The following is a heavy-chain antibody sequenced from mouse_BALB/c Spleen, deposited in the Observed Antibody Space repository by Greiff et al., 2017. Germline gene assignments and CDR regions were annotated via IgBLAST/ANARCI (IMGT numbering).Heavy chain of an antibody. D-gene: IGHD1-2*01. J-gene: IGHJ4*01. V-gene: IGHV1-7*01. CDR2: INPSTGYT. Sequence: QVQLKESGAELAKPGASVKMSCKASGYTFTSYWMHWVKQRPGQGLEWIGYINPSTGYTEYNQKFKDKATLTADKSSSTAYMQLSSLTSEDSAVYYCAREGGFTTAYYAMDYWGQGTSVTVSS. CDR3: AREGGFTTAYYAMDY. CDR1: GYTFTSYW.